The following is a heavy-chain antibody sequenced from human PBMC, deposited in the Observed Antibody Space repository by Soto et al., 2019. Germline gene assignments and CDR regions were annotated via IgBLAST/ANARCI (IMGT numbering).Heavy chain of an antibody. Sequence: GGYLRLSCVDSGFSMYDYGMNWVRQAPGKGREWVSYISSSSSVIYYADSVKGRFTISRDDAKNSVYLQMNRVRDEDTAVYYCARDFLSGKPWGQGTLVTGSS. D-gene: IGHD3-10*01. CDR2: ISSSSSVI. J-gene: IGHJ5*02. CDR3: ARDFLSGKP. CDR1: GFSMYDYG. V-gene: IGHV3-48*02.